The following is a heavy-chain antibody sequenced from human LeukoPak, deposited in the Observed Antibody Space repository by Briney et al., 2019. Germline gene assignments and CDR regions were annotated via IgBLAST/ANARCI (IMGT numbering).Heavy chain of an antibody. D-gene: IGHD1-1*01. CDR3: TDLSTGDAFDI. Sequence: GGSLRLSCAASGFTFTKYWMHWVRHAPGKGPVWVARINSDGSSTSYADSVKGRFTISRDNAKNTLYLQMNSLRAEDTAVYYCTDLSTGDAFDIWGQGTMVTVSS. CDR2: INSDGSST. J-gene: IGHJ3*02. CDR1: GFTFTKYW. V-gene: IGHV3-74*01.